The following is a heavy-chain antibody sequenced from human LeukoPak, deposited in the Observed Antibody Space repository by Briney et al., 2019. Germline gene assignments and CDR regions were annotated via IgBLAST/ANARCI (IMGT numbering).Heavy chain of an antibody. Sequence: GGSLRLSCAASGFTVSSNYMSWVRQAPGKGLEWVSVIYSGGSTYYADSVKGRFTISRDSSKNTLYLQMNSLTAEDTAVYYCAREIIAATLDGWGQGTLVIVSS. CDR3: AREIIAATLDG. V-gene: IGHV3-53*01. CDR1: GFTVSSNY. J-gene: IGHJ4*02. D-gene: IGHD1-26*01. CDR2: IYSGGST.